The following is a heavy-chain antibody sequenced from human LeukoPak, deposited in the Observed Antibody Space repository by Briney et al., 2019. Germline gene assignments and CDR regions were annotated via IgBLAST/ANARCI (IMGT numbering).Heavy chain of an antibody. Sequence: ASVKVSCKASGYTFTSYDINWVRQAPGQGLEWMGWMNPNSGNTGYAQKFQGRVTITRNTSISTAYIELSSLRSEDTAVYYCARVGVYYYYYYMDVWGKGTTVTVSS. CDR2: MNPNSGNT. CDR1: GYTFTSYD. J-gene: IGHJ6*03. CDR3: ARVGVYYYYYYMDV. V-gene: IGHV1-8*01. D-gene: IGHD3-10*01.